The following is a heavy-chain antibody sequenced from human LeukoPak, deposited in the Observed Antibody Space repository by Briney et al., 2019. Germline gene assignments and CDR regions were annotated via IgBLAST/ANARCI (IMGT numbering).Heavy chain of an antibody. CDR2: INPNSGGT. Sequence: ASVKVSCKASGYTFTGYYMHWVRQAPGQGLEWMGWINPNSGGTNYAQKFQGRVTMTRDTSISTAYMELSRLRSDDTAVYYCARDHGWIQLWFYPEYYFDYWGQGTLVTVSS. V-gene: IGHV1-2*02. CDR3: ARDHGWIQLWFYPEYYFDY. D-gene: IGHD5-18*01. J-gene: IGHJ4*02. CDR1: GYTFTGYY.